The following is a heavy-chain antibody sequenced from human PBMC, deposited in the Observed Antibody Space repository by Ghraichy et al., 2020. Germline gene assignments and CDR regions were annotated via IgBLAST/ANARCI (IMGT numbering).Heavy chain of an antibody. CDR1: GFTFSSYA. D-gene: IGHD6-13*01. CDR3: AKGMYSSSWYLFDP. CDR2: ISGSGGST. Sequence: GESLNISCAASGFTFSSYAMSWVRQAPGKGLEWVSAISGSGGSTYYADSVKGRFTISRDNSKNTLYLQMNSLRAEDTAVYYCAKGMYSSSWYLFDPWGQGTLVTVSS. J-gene: IGHJ5*02. V-gene: IGHV3-23*01.